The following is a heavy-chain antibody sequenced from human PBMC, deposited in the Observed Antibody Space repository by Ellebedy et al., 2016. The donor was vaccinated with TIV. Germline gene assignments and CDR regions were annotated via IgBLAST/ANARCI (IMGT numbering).Heavy chain of an antibody. D-gene: IGHD3-22*01. CDR2: IIPIFGTA. CDR1: GGTFSSYA. Sequence: SVKVSXKASGGTFSSYAISWVRQAPGQGLEWMGGIIPIFGTANYAQKFQGRVTITADKSTSTAYMELSSLRSEDTAVYYCARGTPVYYYDSSVAQFDYWGQGTLVTVSS. V-gene: IGHV1-69*06. CDR3: ARGTPVYYYDSSVAQFDY. J-gene: IGHJ4*02.